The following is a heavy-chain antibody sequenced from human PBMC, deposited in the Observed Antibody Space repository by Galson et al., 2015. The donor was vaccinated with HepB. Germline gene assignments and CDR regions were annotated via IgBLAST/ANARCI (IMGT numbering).Heavy chain of an antibody. CDR1: GFTFSTYG. J-gene: IGHJ4*01. CDR2: ISSDGNND. Sequence: SLRLSCAASGFTFSTYGMHWVRQAPGKGLEWVTLISSDGNNDYYATSVKGRFTISRDNPKNTLYLQMNSLRADDTAVYYCARYMSGAYRGIDSWGQGTLVTVSS. CDR3: ARYMSGAYRGIDS. V-gene: IGHV3-33*03. D-gene: IGHD6-19*01.